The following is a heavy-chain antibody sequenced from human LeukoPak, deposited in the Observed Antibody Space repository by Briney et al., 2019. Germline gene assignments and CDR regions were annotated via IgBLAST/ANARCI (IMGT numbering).Heavy chain of an antibody. Sequence: PSETLSLTCTVSGGSISSYYWSWIRQPPGKGLEWIGYIYYSGSTNYNPSLKSRVTISVDTSKNQFSLKLSSVTAADTAVYYCARGSLGCSSTSCFPYYYYGMDVWGQGTTVTVSS. J-gene: IGHJ6*02. CDR3: ARGSLGCSSTSCFPYYYYGMDV. CDR2: IYYSGST. D-gene: IGHD2-2*01. V-gene: IGHV4-59*12. CDR1: GGSISSYY.